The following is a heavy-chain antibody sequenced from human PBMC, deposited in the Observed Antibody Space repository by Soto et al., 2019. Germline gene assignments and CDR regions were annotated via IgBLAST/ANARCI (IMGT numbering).Heavy chain of an antibody. J-gene: IGHJ6*02. V-gene: IGHV3-33*03. D-gene: IGHD4-17*01. CDR3: AKDEVSRKYYGHSLDV. CDR2: IWNDGRGQ. Sequence: QVQLVESGGGRVQPGGPWRLSLVVPGLTFGNYGMPWFRQAPGKGLEWVADIWNDGRGQRYAGSVQGRFTISRDNSKNTLYLQINSLRVEDTAVYYCAKDEVSRKYYGHSLDVWGQGTTVTVSS. CDR1: GLTFGNYG.